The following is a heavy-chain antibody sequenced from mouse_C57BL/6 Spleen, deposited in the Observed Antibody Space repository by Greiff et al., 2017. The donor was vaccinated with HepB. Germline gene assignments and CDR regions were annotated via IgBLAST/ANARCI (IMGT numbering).Heavy chain of an antibody. CDR3: ARGGTYYAMDY. V-gene: IGHV5-4*03. J-gene: IGHJ4*01. CDR2: ISDGGSYT. D-gene: IGHD3-3*01. CDR1: GFTFSSYA. Sequence: EVKLVESGGGLVKPGGSLKLSCAASGFTFSSYAMSWVRQTPEKRLEWVATISDGGSYTYYPDNVKGRFTISRDNAKNNLYLHMSHLKSEDTAMYYCARGGTYYAMDYWGQGTSVTVSS.